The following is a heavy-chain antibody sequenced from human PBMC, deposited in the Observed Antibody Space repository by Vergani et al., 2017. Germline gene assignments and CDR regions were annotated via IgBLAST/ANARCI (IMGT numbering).Heavy chain of an antibody. CDR3: ARGVLNSKYRDNWFGP. CDR1: GYNFTSFD. D-gene: IGHD1-7*01. V-gene: IGHV1-8*01. Sequence: QEQLVQSGAEVRKPGASVKVSCKASGYNFTSFDINWVRLATGQGLEWMGWMNPKSGNTAYAAKFQGRITMTRDSSTDTAYMEMKSLRSEDTAIYFCARGVLNSKYRDNWFGPWGRGTVVTVSS. CDR2: MNPKSGNT. J-gene: IGHJ5*02.